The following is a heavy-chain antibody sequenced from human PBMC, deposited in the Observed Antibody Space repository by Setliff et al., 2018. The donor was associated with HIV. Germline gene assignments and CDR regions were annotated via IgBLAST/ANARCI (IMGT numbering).Heavy chain of an antibody. Sequence: SETLSLTCTVFGDFISSSSYYWTWIRQPPGKGLEWIGSIWHSGNTYYNPSLRSRVSLSVDTSKNQFSLKLSSVTAADTAVYYCASEHYYDSSGPGWYFDLWGRGTLVTVSS. CDR2: IWHSGNT. V-gene: IGHV4-39*01. D-gene: IGHD3-22*01. CDR3: ASEHYYDSSGPGWYFDL. CDR1: GDFISSSSYY. J-gene: IGHJ2*01.